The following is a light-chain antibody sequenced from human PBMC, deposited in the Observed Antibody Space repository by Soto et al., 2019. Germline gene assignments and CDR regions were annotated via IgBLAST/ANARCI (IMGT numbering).Light chain of an antibody. V-gene: IGLV1-40*01. CDR2: ANT. CDR1: SSNIGAGYD. Sequence: SVLTQPPSVSGAPGQRVTISCTGSSSNIGAGYDVHWYQQLPGTAPKLLIYANTNRPSGVPDRFSGSKSGTSASLAITGLQAEDEADYYCQSYDSSLSGSNWVFGGGTKL. CDR3: QSYDSSLSGSNWV. J-gene: IGLJ3*02.